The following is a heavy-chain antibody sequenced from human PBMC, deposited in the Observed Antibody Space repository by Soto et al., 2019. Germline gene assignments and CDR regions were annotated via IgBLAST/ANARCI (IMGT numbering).Heavy chain of an antibody. Sequence: QVQLVESGGGVVQPGRSLRLSCAASGFTFSSYGMHWVRQAPGKGLEWVAVISYDGSNKYYADSVKGRFTISRDNSKNTLYLQMNSLRAEDTAVYYCAKDWVVAFAYWGQGTLVTVSS. CDR1: GFTFSSYG. CDR2: ISYDGSNK. J-gene: IGHJ4*02. V-gene: IGHV3-30*18. D-gene: IGHD2-15*01. CDR3: AKDWVVAFAY.